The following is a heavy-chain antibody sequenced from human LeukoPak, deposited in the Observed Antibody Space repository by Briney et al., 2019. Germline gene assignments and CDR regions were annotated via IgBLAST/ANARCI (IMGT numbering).Heavy chain of an antibody. Sequence: AGTLCLTCAASGFTFSSCSMNWVRKAPGQGLERVSSISSSSSYIYYADSVKGLFTISRDNAKNSLYLQMNSLRAEDTAVYYCARPMVRARAPFDPWGQGTLVTVSS. D-gene: IGHD3-10*01. CDR1: GFTFSSCS. CDR3: ARPMVRARAPFDP. CDR2: ISSSSSYI. V-gene: IGHV3-21*01. J-gene: IGHJ5*02.